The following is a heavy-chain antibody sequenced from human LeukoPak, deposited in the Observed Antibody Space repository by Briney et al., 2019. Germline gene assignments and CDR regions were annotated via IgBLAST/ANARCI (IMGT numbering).Heavy chain of an antibody. V-gene: IGHV4-34*01. CDR2: INPSGST. CDR3: ARHGDHSSSWSPELYYYYYMDV. Sequence: GSLRLSCAASGFTFSSYSMNWVRQPPGKGLEWIGEINPSGSTNYNPSLKSRVTISVDTSKNQFSLKLSSVTAADTAVYYCARHGDHSSSWSPELYYYYYMDVWGKGTTVTISS. CDR1: GFTFSSYS. D-gene: IGHD6-13*01. J-gene: IGHJ6*03.